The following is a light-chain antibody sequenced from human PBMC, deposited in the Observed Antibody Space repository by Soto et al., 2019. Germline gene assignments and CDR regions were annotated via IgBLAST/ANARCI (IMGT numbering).Light chain of an antibody. Sequence: QSVLTQPPSVSAAPGQKVTIFCSGSSSNIGTNYVSWYQHLPGTAPKLVIYDYNQRPSGIPDRFSGSKSGTSATLGITGLQSGDEADYYCGTWDSSLGSVIFGGGTKLTVL. CDR1: SSNIGTNY. CDR2: DYN. V-gene: IGLV1-51*01. CDR3: GTWDSSLGSVI. J-gene: IGLJ2*01.